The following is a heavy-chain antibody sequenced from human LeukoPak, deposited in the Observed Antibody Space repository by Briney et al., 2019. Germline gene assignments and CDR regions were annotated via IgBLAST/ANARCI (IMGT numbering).Heavy chain of an antibody. V-gene: IGHV1-24*01. D-gene: IGHD5-18*01. Sequence: ASVKVSCKVSGYTLTELSMHWVRQAPGKGLEWMGGFDPEDGETIYAQKFQGRVTMTEDTSTDTAYMELSSLRSEDTAVYYCATDLHGGIQLWFAFDYWGQGTLVTVSS. CDR3: ATDLHGGIQLWFAFDY. J-gene: IGHJ4*02. CDR1: GYTLTELS. CDR2: FDPEDGET.